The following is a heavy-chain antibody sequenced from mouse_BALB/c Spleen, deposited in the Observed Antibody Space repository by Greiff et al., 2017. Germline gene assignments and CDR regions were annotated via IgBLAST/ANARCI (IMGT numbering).Heavy chain of an antibody. D-gene: IGHD1-1*01. CDR2: ISYYGSN. Sequence: VQLQQSGPGLVKPSQSLSLTCSVTGYSITSGYYWNWIRQFPGNKLEWMGYISYYGSNNYNPSLKNRISITRDTSKNQFFLKLNSVTTEDTATYYCAREGTTVPMDYWGQGTSVTVSS. V-gene: IGHV3-6*02. CDR1: GYSITSGYY. J-gene: IGHJ4*01. CDR3: AREGTTVPMDY.